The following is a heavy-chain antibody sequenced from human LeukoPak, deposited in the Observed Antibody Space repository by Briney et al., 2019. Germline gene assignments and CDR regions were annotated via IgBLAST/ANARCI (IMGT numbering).Heavy chain of an antibody. CDR3: VRESGSASGTFHY. Sequence: SETLSLTCTVSGGSISSGGYYWSRIRQHPGKGLEWIGYIYYTRSTNYNPSLKSRVTISGDTSKNQFSLTLSSVTAADTAVYYCVRESGSASGTFHYWGQGTLVTVSS. CDR1: GGSISSGGYY. V-gene: IGHV4-31*03. J-gene: IGHJ4*02. D-gene: IGHD1/OR15-1a*01. CDR2: IYYTRST.